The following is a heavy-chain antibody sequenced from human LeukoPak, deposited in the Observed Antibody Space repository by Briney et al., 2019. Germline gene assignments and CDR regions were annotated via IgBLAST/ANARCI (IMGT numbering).Heavy chain of an antibody. D-gene: IGHD1-26*01. CDR2: MNPNSGNT. J-gene: IGHJ4*02. Sequence: GASVKVSCKASGYTLTSYDINWVRQATGQGLEWMGWMNPNSGNTGYAQKFQGRVTITRNTSISTAYMELSSLRSEDTAVYYCARGGATLYYYFDYWGQGTLVTVSS. V-gene: IGHV1-8*03. CDR1: GYTLTSYD. CDR3: ARGGATLYYYFDY.